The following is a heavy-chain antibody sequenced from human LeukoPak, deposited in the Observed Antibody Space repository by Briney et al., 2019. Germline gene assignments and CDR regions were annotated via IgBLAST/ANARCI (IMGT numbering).Heavy chain of an antibody. CDR2: ISGSGGST. D-gene: IGHD7-27*01. CDR1: GFTVSSNY. CDR3: AKTGAGYYMDV. Sequence: GGSLRLSCAASGFTVSSNYISWVRQAPGKGLEWVSAISGSGGSTYYADSVKGRFTISRDNSKNTLYLQMNSLRAEDTAVYYCAKTGAGYYMDVWGKGTTVTVSS. V-gene: IGHV3-23*01. J-gene: IGHJ6*03.